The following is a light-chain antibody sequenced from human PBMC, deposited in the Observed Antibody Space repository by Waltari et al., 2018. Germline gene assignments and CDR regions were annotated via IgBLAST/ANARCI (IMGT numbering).Light chain of an antibody. Sequence: QSALTQPASVSGSPGQSITIPCTGTSSDVGGYNYVSWYQQHPGKAPKLMIYEVSNRPSGVSNRFSGSKSGSTASLTISGLQAEDEADYYCSSYSTSSTLDYVFGTGTKVTVL. CDR1: SSDVGGYNY. V-gene: IGLV2-14*01. CDR2: EVS. CDR3: SSYSTSSTLDYV. J-gene: IGLJ1*01.